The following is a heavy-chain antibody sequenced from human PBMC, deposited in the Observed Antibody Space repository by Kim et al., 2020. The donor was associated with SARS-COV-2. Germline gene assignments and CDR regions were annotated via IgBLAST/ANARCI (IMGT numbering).Heavy chain of an antibody. CDR1: GGSISSYY. V-gene: IGHV4-59*13. Sequence: SETLSLTCTVSGGSISSYYWSWIRQPPGKGLEWIGYIYYSGSTNYNPSLKSRVTISVDTSKNQFSLKLSSVTAADTAVYYCARDHYDSSGYSLGGYYYYGMDVWGQGTTVTVSS. CDR3: ARDHYDSSGYSLGGYYYYGMDV. J-gene: IGHJ6*02. D-gene: IGHD3-22*01. CDR2: IYYSGST.